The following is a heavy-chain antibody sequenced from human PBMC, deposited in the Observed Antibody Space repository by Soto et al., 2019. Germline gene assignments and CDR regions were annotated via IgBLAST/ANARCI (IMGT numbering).Heavy chain of an antibody. CDR1: GGSLSRYY. J-gene: IGHJ1*01. D-gene: IGHD1-7*01. CDR2: IYYSGST. CDR3: ARETGENWTYEAH. Sequence: SDTLSLTCTVSGGSLSRYYWSWIRQPPGKGLEWIGYIYYSGSTNYNPSFKSRVTMSIDTSRNHFSLNLQSATAADTALYYCARETGENWTYEAHWGPGTLVTVSS. V-gene: IGHV4-59*12.